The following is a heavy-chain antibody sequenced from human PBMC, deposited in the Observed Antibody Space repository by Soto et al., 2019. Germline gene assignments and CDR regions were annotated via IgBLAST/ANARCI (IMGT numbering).Heavy chain of an antibody. D-gene: IGHD1-26*01. CDR3: ARGGSVGHDY. V-gene: IGHV1-46*01. Sequence: QVLLVQSGADVKKPGASVRISCKASGYTFTNFYMHWVRQAPGQGLEWMAMIIPSDGSTSYAEKFQGRVTLTMDTSTRPVYMELSNLSSEDTAMYYCARGGSVGHDYWGQGTLVSVSS. J-gene: IGHJ4*02. CDR1: GYTFTNFY. CDR2: IIPSDGST.